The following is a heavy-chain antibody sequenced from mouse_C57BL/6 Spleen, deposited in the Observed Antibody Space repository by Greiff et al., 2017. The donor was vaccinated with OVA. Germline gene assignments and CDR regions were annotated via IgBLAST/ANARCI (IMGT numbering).Heavy chain of an antibody. CDR1: GYTFTDYN. D-gene: IGHD1-1*01. CDR2: INPNNGGT. J-gene: IGHJ2*01. V-gene: IGHV1-18*01. Sequence: VQLQQSGPELVKPGASVKIPCKASGYTFTDYNMDWVKQSHGKSLEWIGDINPNNGGTIYNQKFKGKATLTVDKSSSTAYMELRSLTSEDTAVYYCARRGYGLDFDYWGQGTTLTVSS. CDR3: ARRGYGLDFDY.